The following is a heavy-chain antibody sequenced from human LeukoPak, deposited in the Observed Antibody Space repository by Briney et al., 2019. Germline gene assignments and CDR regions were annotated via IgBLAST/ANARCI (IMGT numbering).Heavy chain of an antibody. CDR2: ISSSGSTI. J-gene: IGHJ6*02. CDR1: GFTFSDYY. Sequence: PGGSLRLSCAASGFTFSDYYMSWIRQAPGKGLEWVSYISSSGSTIYYADSVKGRFTISRDNAKNSLYLQMNSLRAEDTAVYYCARDLVATIIKTACGMDVWGQGATVTVSS. V-gene: IGHV3-11*01. CDR3: ARDLVATIIKTACGMDV. D-gene: IGHD5-12*01.